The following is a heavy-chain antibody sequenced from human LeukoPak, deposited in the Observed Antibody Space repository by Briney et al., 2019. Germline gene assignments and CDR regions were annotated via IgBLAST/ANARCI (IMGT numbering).Heavy chain of an antibody. CDR1: GFTFSSYS. D-gene: IGHD6-13*01. J-gene: IGHJ4*02. CDR3: ARVAVAAAGTDY. CDR2: ISSNNDYI. V-gene: IGHV3-21*01. Sequence: GGSLRLSCAASGFTFSSYSMDWVRQAPGKGLEWVSSISSNNDYIYYADSVKGRFAISRDNAKNSLFLQMNSLRAEDTAVYYCARVAVAAAGTDYWGQGTLVTVSS.